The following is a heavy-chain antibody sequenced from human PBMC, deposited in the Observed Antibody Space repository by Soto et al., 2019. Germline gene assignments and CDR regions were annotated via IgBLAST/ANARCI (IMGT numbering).Heavy chain of an antibody. J-gene: IGHJ5*02. V-gene: IGHV4-4*07. CDR1: GGSINNYY. CDR3: ARWPPFDP. Sequence: QVQLQESGPGLVRPSETLSLTCTVSGGSINNYYWSWIRLPAGKGLEWIGRVYTSGSTNYNPSLKNRVTMSVDRPHNQFSMRVSSVTAADTAIYYCARWPPFDPWGQGTLVTVSS. CDR2: VYTSGST.